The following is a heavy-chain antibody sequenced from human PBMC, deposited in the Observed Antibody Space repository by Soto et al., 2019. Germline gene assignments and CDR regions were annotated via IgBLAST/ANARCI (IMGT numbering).Heavy chain of an antibody. CDR1: GYTFTSYA. V-gene: IGHV1-18*01. CDR3: ARSGPPAGY. J-gene: IGHJ4*01. CDR2: ISAYNGNT. Sequence: QVQLVQSGAEVKKPGASVKVSCKASGYTFTSYAISWVRQAPGQGLEWMGWISAYNGNTNYAQKLQGRVTMTTDTSTTTAYLELWSLTSNVTAAYHGARSGPPAGYLGHGTAVTVSS.